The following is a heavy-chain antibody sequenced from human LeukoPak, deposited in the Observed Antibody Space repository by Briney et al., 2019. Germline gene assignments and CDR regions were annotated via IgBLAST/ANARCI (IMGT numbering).Heavy chain of an antibody. Sequence: SGGSLRLSCAASGFTFRNYGMYWVRQAPGKGLEWVAYIRSDGSDKYHADSVKGRFSISRDNSENTLYLQMYSLRTDDTAVYHXXXXXYSDSSGYCGIXXWGQGALVTXSS. CDR2: IRSDGSDK. CDR1: GFTFRNYG. V-gene: IGHV3-30*02. D-gene: IGHD3-22*01. CDR3: XXXXYSDSSGYCGIXX. J-gene: IGHJ4*02.